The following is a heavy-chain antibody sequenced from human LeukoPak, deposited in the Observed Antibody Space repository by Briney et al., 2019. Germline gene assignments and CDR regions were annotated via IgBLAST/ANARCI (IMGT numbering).Heavy chain of an antibody. CDR1: GFTFSSSW. D-gene: IGHD3-16*01. CDR3: ARDPGYESWSPFWGGMDV. CDR2: ITRDGSST. J-gene: IGHJ6*04. V-gene: IGHV3-74*01. Sequence: GGSLRLSCAASGFTFSSSWMHWVRQTPGKGLVWVSRITRDGSSTTYADSVKGRFTTSRDNAKNTLYLQMDSLRDDDTAVYYCARDPGYESWSPFWGGMDVWGNGTTVIVSS.